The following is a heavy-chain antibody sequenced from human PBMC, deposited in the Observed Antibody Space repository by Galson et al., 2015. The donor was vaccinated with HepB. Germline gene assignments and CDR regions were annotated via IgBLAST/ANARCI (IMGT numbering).Heavy chain of an antibody. CDR1: GFTFSSNS. D-gene: IGHD2-21*02. CDR3: ARDFPVGDSYPYYFDY. V-gene: IGHV3-30-3*01. Sequence: SLRLSCAASGFTFSSNSMHWVRQAPGKGLEWVAVISFDVNKKHYGDSVNGRFTISRDNSKNTLYLQMDSLRTDDTALYYCARDFPVGDSYPYYFDYWGQGILVTVSS. J-gene: IGHJ4*02. CDR2: ISFDVNKK.